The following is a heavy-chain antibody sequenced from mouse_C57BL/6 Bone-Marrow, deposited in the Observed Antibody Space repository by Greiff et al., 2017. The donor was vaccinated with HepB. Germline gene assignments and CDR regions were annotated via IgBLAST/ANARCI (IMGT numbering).Heavy chain of an antibody. J-gene: IGHJ4*01. CDR3: ARHARSGTGAMDY. CDR2: ISSGGSYT. D-gene: IGHD4-1*01. V-gene: IGHV5-6*01. CDR1: GFTFSSYG. Sequence: EVQRVESGGDLVKPGGSLKLSCAASGFTFSSYGMSWVRQTPDKRLEWVATISSGGSYTYYPDSVKGRFTISRDNAKNTLYLQMSSLKSEDTAMYYCARHARSGTGAMDYWGQGTSVTVSS.